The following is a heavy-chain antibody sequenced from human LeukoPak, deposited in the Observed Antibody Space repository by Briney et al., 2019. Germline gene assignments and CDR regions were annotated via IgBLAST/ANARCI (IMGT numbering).Heavy chain of an antibody. D-gene: IGHD3-22*01. CDR1: GFTFSSYA. CDR3: AKDQSYYYERAFDP. V-gene: IGHV3-23*01. CDR2: ISGSGGST. J-gene: IGHJ5*02. Sequence: GGSLRLSCAASGFTFSSYAMSWVRQAPGKGLEWVSAISGSGGSTYYADSVKGRFTISRDNSKNTLYLQVNSLRAEDTAVYYCAKDQSYYYERAFDPWGQGTLVTVSS.